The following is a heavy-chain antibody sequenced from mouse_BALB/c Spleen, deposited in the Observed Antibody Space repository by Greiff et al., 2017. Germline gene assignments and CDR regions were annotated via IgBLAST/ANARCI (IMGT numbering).Heavy chain of an antibody. CDR1: GYAFTNYL. Sequence: QVQLQQSGAELVRPGTSVKVSCKASGYAFTNYLIEWVKQRPGQGLEWIGVINPGSGGTNYNEKFKGKATLTADKSSSTAYMQLSSLTSDDSAVYFCARSPYYGSRGDYWGQGTTLTGSS. CDR3: ARSPYYGSRGDY. V-gene: IGHV1-54*01. J-gene: IGHJ2*01. CDR2: INPGSGGT. D-gene: IGHD1-1*01.